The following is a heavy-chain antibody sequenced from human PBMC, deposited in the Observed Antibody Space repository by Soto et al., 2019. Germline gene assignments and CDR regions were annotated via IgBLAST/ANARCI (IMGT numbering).Heavy chain of an antibody. CDR1: GFTFSSYA. D-gene: IGHD2-21*01. J-gene: IGHJ4*02. V-gene: IGHV3-30-3*01. Sequence: PGGSLRLSCAASGFTFSSYAMHWVRQAPGKGLEWVAVISYDGSNKYYADSVKGRFTISRDNSKNTLYLQMNSLRAEDTAVYYCASAYCGGDCFGPKPWGQGTLVTVSS. CDR2: ISYDGSNK. CDR3: ASAYCGGDCFGPKP.